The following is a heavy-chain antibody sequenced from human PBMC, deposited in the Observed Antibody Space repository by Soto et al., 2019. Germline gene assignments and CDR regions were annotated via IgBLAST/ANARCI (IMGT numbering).Heavy chain of an antibody. V-gene: IGHV4-39*02. CDR1: GGSISSNSDY. CDR3: ARDGSGTNQGDFDY. Sequence: QLQLQESGPGLVKPAETLSLTCTVSGGSISSNSDYWGWIRQPPGKGLEWNGNIFYSGRTSYNPSLTSRVTISVDTSKNLFSLRLSSVTTADTAVYYCARDGSGTNQGDFDYWGQGTLVTVSS. D-gene: IGHD3-10*01. J-gene: IGHJ4*02. CDR2: IFYSGRT.